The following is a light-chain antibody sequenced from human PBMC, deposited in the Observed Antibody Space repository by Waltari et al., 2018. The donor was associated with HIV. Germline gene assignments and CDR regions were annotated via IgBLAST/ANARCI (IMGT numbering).Light chain of an antibody. CDR1: QSVSSN. V-gene: IGKV3-15*01. J-gene: IGKJ1*01. CDR2: GAS. Sequence: EIVLTQSPVSLSLSPGERATLSCRASQSVSSNLAWLQQKPGQAPSLLLYGASTRATGIPARLRGSGSGTEFTLTIDNLQPDDFTLYYCQQYNNWPRTFGQGTKVEI. CDR3: QQYNNWPRT.